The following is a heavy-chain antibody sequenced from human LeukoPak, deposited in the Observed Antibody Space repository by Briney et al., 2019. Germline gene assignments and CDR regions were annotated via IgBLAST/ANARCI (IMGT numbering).Heavy chain of an antibody. CDR3: ARKGFDAFDL. CDR2: IRSDITTI. J-gene: IGHJ3*01. Sequence: PGGSLRLSCAASGFTFSTYSMNWVRQAPGKGLEWVSYIRSDITTIYYADSVKGRFTISRDNAKNSLYLRMNSLRDEDTAVYYCARKGFDAFDLWGQGTVVSVSS. V-gene: IGHV3-48*02. CDR1: GFTFSTYS.